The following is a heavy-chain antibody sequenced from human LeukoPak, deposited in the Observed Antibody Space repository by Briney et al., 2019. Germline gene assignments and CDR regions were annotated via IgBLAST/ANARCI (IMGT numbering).Heavy chain of an antibody. D-gene: IGHD5-18*01. CDR1: GFTFGSYA. J-gene: IGHJ4*02. Sequence: GGSLRLSCAASGFTFGSYAMSWDRQAPGKGLEWVSAISGSGGSTYYADSVKGRFTISRDNSKNTLYLQMNSLRAEDTAVYYCAKPADAAMVTVLYYFDYWGQGTLVTVSS. CDR3: AKPADAAMVTVLYYFDY. CDR2: ISGSGGST. V-gene: IGHV3-23*01.